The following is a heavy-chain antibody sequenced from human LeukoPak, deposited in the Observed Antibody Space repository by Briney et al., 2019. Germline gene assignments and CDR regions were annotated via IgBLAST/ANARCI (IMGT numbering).Heavy chain of an antibody. V-gene: IGHV1-69*13. Sequence: SVKVSCKASGGTFSSYAISWVRQAPGQGLEWMGGIIPIFGTANYAQKFQGRVTITADESTSTAYMELSSLRSEDTAVYYCAGGGYSSGWYGGLFDYWGQGTLVTVSS. CDR3: AGGGYSSGWYGGLFDY. CDR1: GGTFSSYA. J-gene: IGHJ4*02. CDR2: IIPIFGTA. D-gene: IGHD6-19*01.